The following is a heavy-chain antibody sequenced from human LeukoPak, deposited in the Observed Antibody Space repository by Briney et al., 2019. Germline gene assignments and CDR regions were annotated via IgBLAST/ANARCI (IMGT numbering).Heavy chain of an antibody. V-gene: IGHV3-73*01. Sequence: GGSLRLSCAASGFTLSGAAMHWVRQASGKGLEWLGRIRSKADSYTTAYAASVKGRFTVSRDDSKNTAYLQMNSLKTEDAAVYYCRAAVAGDYFDLWGRGTLVTVSS. J-gene: IGHJ2*01. CDR2: IRSKADSYTT. CDR1: GFTLSGAA. D-gene: IGHD6-19*01. CDR3: RAAVAGDYFDL.